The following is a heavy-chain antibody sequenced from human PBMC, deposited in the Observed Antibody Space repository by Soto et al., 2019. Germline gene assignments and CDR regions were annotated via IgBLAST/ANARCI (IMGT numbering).Heavy chain of an antibody. CDR3: AREKGRFRAGPIQI. V-gene: IGHV1-69*04. D-gene: IGHD6-13*01. CDR1: GGTFSSYT. CDR2: IIPILGIA. Sequence: ASVKVSCKASGGTFSSYTISWVRQAPGQGLEWMGRIIPILGIANYAQKFQGRVTITADKSTSTAYMELSSLRSEDTAVYYCAREKGRFRAGPIQIWGQGTLVTVS. J-gene: IGHJ4*02.